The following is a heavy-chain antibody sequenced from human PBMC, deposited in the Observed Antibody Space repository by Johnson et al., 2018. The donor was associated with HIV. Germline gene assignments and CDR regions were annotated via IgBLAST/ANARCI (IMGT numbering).Heavy chain of an antibody. CDR2: IYSGGST. CDR3: ARDPSPIGGVTDALEI. D-gene: IGHD1-26*01. J-gene: IGHJ3*02. V-gene: IGHV3-53*01. CDR1: GFTVSSNY. Sequence: VQLVESGGGLIQPGGSLRLSCAASGFTVSSNYMSWVRQAPGKGLEWVSVIYSGGSTYYADSVKGRFTISRDNSKNTLYLQMNSLRAEDTAVYDCARDPSPIGGVTDALEIWGQGTMVTVAS.